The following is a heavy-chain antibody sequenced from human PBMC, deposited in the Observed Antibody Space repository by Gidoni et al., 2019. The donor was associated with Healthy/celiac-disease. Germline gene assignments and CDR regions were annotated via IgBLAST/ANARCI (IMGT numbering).Heavy chain of an antibody. CDR3: ARGGYEDIVLVVNH. Sequence: EVQLVESGGGLVQPGGSLSLSCAASGFIFSSYWMRWVRQAPGKGREWVATIKQAGSEKSYVDSVRVRFTISRDNAKNSLYLQMKSLGAEDTSVYDCARGGYEDIVLVVNHWGQGTLVTVSS. J-gene: IGHJ4*02. V-gene: IGHV3-7*04. D-gene: IGHD2-8*02. CDR1: GFIFSSYW. CDR2: IKQAGSEK.